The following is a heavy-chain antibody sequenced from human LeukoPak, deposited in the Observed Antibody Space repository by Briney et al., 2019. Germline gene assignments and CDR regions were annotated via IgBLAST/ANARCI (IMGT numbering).Heavy chain of an antibody. Sequence: PSETLSLTCAVSGDSISNANWWNWVRQPPGKGLEWIGEINHSGSTNYNPSLKSRVTISVDTSKNQFSLKLSSVTAADTAVYYCARRRLYYNILTGYSPFDYWGQGTLVTVSS. CDR3: ARRRLYYNILTGYSPFDY. J-gene: IGHJ4*02. D-gene: IGHD3-9*01. CDR1: GDSISNANW. V-gene: IGHV4-4*02. CDR2: INHSGST.